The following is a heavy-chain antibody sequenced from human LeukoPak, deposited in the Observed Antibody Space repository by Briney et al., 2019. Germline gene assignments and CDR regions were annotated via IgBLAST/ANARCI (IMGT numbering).Heavy chain of an antibody. V-gene: IGHV4-34*01. CDR2: INHSGST. CDR3: ARRGITMVRGVIIKPYYFDY. J-gene: IGHJ4*02. Sequence: SETLSLTCAVYGGSFSGYYWSWIRQPPGKGLEWIGEINHSGSTNYNPSLKSRVTISVDTSKNQFSLKLSSVTAADTAVYYCARRGITMVRGVIIKPYYFDYWGQGTLVTVSS. CDR1: GGSFSGYY. D-gene: IGHD3-10*01.